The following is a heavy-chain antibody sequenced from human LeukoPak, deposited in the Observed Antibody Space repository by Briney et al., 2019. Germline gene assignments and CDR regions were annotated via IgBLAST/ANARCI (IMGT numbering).Heavy chain of an antibody. CDR1: GYTFTSYD. D-gene: IGHD1/OR15-1a*01. V-gene: IGHV1-18*01. CDR2: ITPYNGNT. Sequence: ASVTVSCKASGYTFTSYDITWVRQAPGQGLDWMGWITPYNGNTDYVQKFQGRVTMTADTSTSTAYMELRSLTSDDTAVYYCARLNNAANFLDYWGQGSLVTVSS. CDR3: ARLNNAANFLDY. J-gene: IGHJ4*02.